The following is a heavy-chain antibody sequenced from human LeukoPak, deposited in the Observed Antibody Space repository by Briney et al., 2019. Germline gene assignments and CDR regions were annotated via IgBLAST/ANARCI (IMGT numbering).Heavy chain of an antibody. CDR3: ARDYCGGDCHLGGDGMDV. CDR2: IYYSGST. V-gene: IGHV4-59*01. Sequence: NPSETLSLTCTVSGGSISSYYWSWIRQPPGKGLEWIGYIYYSGSTNYNPSLKSRVTISVDTSKNQFSLKLSSVTAADTAVYYCARDYCGGDCHLGGDGMDVWGQGTTVTVSS. D-gene: IGHD2-21*02. CDR1: GGSISSYY. J-gene: IGHJ6*02.